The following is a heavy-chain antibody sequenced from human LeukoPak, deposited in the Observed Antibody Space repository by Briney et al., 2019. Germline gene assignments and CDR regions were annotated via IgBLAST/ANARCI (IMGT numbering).Heavy chain of an antibody. J-gene: IGHJ3*02. Sequence: GGSLRLSCAASGFTFSSYAMSWVRQAPGKGLEWVSGLSGSGDSTYYADSAKSRFTISRDNSKNTLYLQMNSLRAEDTAVYYCAKDPAGYSYGPYAFDIWGQGTMVTVSS. V-gene: IGHV3-23*01. CDR1: GFTFSSYA. CDR2: LSGSGDST. CDR3: AKDPAGYSYGPYAFDI. D-gene: IGHD5-18*01.